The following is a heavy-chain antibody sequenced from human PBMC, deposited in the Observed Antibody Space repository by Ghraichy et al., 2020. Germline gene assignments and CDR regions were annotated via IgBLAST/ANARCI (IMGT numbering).Heavy chain of an antibody. J-gene: IGHJ4*02. V-gene: IGHV1-18*04. CDR3: ARDFSLMTTVTTRPAGYFDY. Sequence: ASVKVSCKASGYTFTSYGISWVRQAPGQGLEWMGWISAYNGNTNYAQKLQGRVTMTTDTSTSTAYMELRSLRSDDTAVYYCARDFSLMTTVTTRPAGYFDYWGQGTLVTVSS. D-gene: IGHD4-17*01. CDR2: ISAYNGNT. CDR1: GYTFTSYG.